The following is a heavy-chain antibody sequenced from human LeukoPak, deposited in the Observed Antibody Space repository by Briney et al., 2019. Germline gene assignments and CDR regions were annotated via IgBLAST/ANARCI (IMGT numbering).Heavy chain of an antibody. Sequence: GGSLRLSCAASGLTFSSYAMTWVRQAPGKGLQWVSTIRATAGTTYYTDSVKGRFTISRDNSKNTVFLQMNSLRAEATAVYYCAKGGYTSHYDYWGQGILVTVSS. D-gene: IGHD5-12*01. CDR3: AKGGYTSHYDY. J-gene: IGHJ4*02. CDR1: GLTFSSYA. CDR2: IRATAGTT. V-gene: IGHV3-23*01.